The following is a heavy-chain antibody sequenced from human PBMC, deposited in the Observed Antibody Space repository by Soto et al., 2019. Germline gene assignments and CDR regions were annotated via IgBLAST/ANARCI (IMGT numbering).Heavy chain of an antibody. CDR2: SRDKGNSYST. CDR1: GFTFSDYY. V-gene: IGHV3-72*01. CDR3: TRSIVGTTSSDY. Sequence: EVQLVESGGGLVKPGGSLRLSCAGSGFTFSDYYIDWVRQAPGKGLEWVDRSRDKGNSYSTDYAASVKGRFTVSRDASKNSLYLQMNSLKTEDTALYYCTRSIVGTTSSDYWGQGTLVTVSS. D-gene: IGHD1-26*01. J-gene: IGHJ4*02.